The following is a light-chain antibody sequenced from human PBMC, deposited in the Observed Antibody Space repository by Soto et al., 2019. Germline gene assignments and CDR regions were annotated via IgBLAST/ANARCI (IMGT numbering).Light chain of an antibody. CDR2: GNR. V-gene: IGLV1-40*01. CDR3: QAYDYTLTASV. Sequence: QSVLTQPPSVSGAPGQRVTLSRTGNTSNLGAGYDVHWYQQLPGAAPKLVIFGNRNRPSGVPERFSGSKSGTSASLAITGLQAEDEADYYCQAYDYTLTASVFGGGTKVTVL. CDR1: TSNLGAGYD. J-gene: IGLJ3*02.